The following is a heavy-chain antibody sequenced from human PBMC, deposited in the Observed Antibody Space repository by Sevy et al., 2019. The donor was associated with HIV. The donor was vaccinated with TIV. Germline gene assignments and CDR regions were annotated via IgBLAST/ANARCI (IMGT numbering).Heavy chain of an antibody. CDR1: GFTFSDYW. J-gene: IGHJ6*02. CDR3: ARIPSRQLGPYFGMDV. V-gene: IGHV3-11*01. Sequence: GGSLRLSCAASGFTFSDYWMTWVRQAPGKGLESISCINYSGDVIHYTDSVKGRFTISRDNAKKLLSLEMNSLRADDTAIYYCARIPSRQLGPYFGMDVWGRGTTVTVS. CDR2: INYSGDVI. D-gene: IGHD1-1*01.